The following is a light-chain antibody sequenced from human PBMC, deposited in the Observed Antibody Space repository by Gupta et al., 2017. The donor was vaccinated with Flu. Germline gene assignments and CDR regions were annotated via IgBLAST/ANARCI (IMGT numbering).Light chain of an antibody. CDR3: NSRDSSGNHLGG. CDR2: GEN. J-gene: IGLJ2*01. Sequence: QGDSLRSYYASWYQQTPGQAPVLVIYGENKRPSGIPDRFSGSRSGNTASLTITGAQAEDEADYYCNSRDSSGNHLGGFSGGTDLT. CDR1: SLRSYY. V-gene: IGLV3-19*01.